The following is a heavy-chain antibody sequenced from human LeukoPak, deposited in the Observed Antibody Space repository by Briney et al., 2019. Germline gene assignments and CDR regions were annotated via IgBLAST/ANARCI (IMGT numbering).Heavy chain of an antibody. CDR1: GGSISSYY. J-gene: IGHJ4*02. D-gene: IGHD3-22*01. Sequence: PSETLSLTCTVSGGSISSYYWSWIRQPPGKGLEWIGYIYYSGSTNYNPSLKSRVTISVDTSKNQFSLKLSSVTAADTAVYYCARHTGGNYYDSSGYYYDFDYWGQGTLVTVSS. CDR3: ARHTGGNYYDSSGYYYDFDY. V-gene: IGHV4-59*08. CDR2: IYYSGST.